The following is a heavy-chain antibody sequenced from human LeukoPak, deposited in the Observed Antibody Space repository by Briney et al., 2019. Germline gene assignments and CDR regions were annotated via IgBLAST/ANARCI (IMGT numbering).Heavy chain of an antibody. J-gene: IGHJ4*02. V-gene: IGHV3-66*01. Sequence: GGSLRLSCAASGFTVSSNYMSWVRQAPGKGLEWVSVIYSGGSTYYADSVKGRFTISRDNAKKQLYLQMNSLRAEDTAVYYCARYLSTEFGYWGQGTLVTVSS. CDR3: ARYLSTEFGY. D-gene: IGHD2/OR15-2a*01. CDR1: GFTVSSNY. CDR2: IYSGGST.